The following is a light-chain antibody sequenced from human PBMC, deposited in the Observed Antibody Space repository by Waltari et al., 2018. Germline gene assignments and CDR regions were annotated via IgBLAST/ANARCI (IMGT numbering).Light chain of an antibody. CDR3: GTWDISLNSWV. CDR1: PSNIDNTY. CDR2: DND. V-gene: IGLV1-51*01. J-gene: IGLJ3*02. Sequence: SVLPQPPSVSAAPGQNVTISCSGSPSNIDNTYVSWYQKFPGTAPKVLIYDNDKRPSGIPDRFSGAKSGTSATLGITGLQTGDEADYYCGTWDISLNSWVFGGGTKLTVL.